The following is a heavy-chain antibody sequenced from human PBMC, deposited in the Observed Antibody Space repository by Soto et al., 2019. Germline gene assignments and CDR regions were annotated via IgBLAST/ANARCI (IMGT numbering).Heavy chain of an antibody. CDR2: IYYSGST. V-gene: IGHV4-39*01. Sequence: PSVTLSLTCTVSGGSISSSSYYWGWIRQPPGKGLEWIGSIYYSGSTYYNPSLKSRVTISVDTSKNQFSLKLSSVTAADTAVYYCARMMTAFDYWGQGTLVTVSS. CDR3: ARMMTAFDY. D-gene: IGHD3-16*01. CDR1: GGSISSSSYY. J-gene: IGHJ4*02.